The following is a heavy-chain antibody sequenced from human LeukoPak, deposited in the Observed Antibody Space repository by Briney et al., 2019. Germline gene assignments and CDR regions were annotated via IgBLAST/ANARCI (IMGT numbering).Heavy chain of an antibody. Sequence: GGSLRLSCAASGFTFSSYWMNWVRQAPGKGLEWVADINQDGSEKYYVDSVKGRFTISRHNGKNSLYLQLNSLRAEDTAVYYCAREGPGEYFDYWGQGTLVTVSS. J-gene: IGHJ4*02. CDR3: AREGPGEYFDY. CDR1: GFTFSSYW. CDR2: INQDGSEK. V-gene: IGHV3-7*01. D-gene: IGHD3-10*01.